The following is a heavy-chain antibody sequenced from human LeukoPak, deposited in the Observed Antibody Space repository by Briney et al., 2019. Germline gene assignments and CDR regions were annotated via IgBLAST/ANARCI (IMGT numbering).Heavy chain of an antibody. D-gene: IGHD3-10*01. CDR2: IYTSGST. CDR1: GGSISSGSYY. V-gene: IGHV4-61*02. CDR3: ARHPMVRGVMHYYYYMDV. Sequence: SETLSLTCTVSGGSISSGSYYWSWIRQPAGKGLEWIGRIYTSGSTNYNPSLKSRVTISVDTSKNQFSLKLSSVTAADTAVYYCARHPMVRGVMHYYYYMDVWGKGTTVTISS. J-gene: IGHJ6*03.